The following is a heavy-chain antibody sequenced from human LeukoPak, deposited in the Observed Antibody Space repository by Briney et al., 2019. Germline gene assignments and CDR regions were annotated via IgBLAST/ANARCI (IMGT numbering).Heavy chain of an antibody. V-gene: IGHV5-51*01. CDR2: IYPGDSDT. CDR1: GYSFTSYW. D-gene: IGHD3-3*01. Sequence: GESLKISCKGSGYSFTSYWIGWVRQMPGKGLEWMGIIYPGDSDTRYSPSFQGQVTISADKSISTAYLQWSSLKASDTAMYYCARQRAIFGEENDAFDIWGQGTMLTVSS. CDR3: ARQRAIFGEENDAFDI. J-gene: IGHJ3*02.